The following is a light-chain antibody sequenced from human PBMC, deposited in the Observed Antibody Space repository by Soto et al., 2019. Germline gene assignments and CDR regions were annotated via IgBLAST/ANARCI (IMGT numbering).Light chain of an antibody. Sequence: QSVLTQPPSVSAAPGQKVTISCSGSSSNIGNNYVSWYQQVPGTAPKLLIFDNNKRPSVIPDRFSGSKSGTSATLGITGLQTGDEADYYCEAWDDSLTTVLFGGGTK. J-gene: IGLJ2*01. V-gene: IGLV1-51*01. CDR2: DNN. CDR1: SSNIGNNY. CDR3: EAWDDSLTTVL.